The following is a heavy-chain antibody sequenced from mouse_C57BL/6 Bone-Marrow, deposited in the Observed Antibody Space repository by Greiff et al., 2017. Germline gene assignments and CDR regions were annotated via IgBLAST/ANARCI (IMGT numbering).Heavy chain of an antibody. Sequence: QVQLQQPGAELVKPGASVKLSCKASGYTFPSYWMHWVKQRPGQGLEWIGMIHPNSGSTNYNEKFKSKATLTVDKSSSTAYMQLSSLTSEDSAVYYCARRTTVVAFDYWGQGTTLTVSS. J-gene: IGHJ2*01. CDR1: GYTFPSYW. CDR2: IHPNSGST. V-gene: IGHV1-64*01. CDR3: ARRTTVVAFDY. D-gene: IGHD1-1*01.